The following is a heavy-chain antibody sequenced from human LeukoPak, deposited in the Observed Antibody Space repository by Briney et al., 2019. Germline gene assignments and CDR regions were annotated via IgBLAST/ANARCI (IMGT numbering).Heavy chain of an antibody. D-gene: IGHD5-12*01. CDR2: IIPIFGTA. J-gene: IGHJ3*02. Sequence: GASVKVSCKASGGTFSSYAISWVRQAPGQGLEWMGGIIPIFGTANYAQKFQGRVTITADESTSTAYMELSSLRSEDTAVYYCAKAGYSSDAFDIWGQGTMVTVSS. CDR3: AKAGYSSDAFDI. V-gene: IGHV1-69*13. CDR1: GGTFSSYA.